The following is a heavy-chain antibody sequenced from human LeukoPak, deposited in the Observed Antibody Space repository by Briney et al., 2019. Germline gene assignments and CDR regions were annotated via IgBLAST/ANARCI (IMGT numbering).Heavy chain of an antibody. J-gene: IGHJ5*02. Sequence: ASVKVSCKASGYTFTSYDINWVRQATGQGLEWMGWMNPNSGNTGSAQRFQGRITMTRDTSISTAYMELSSLRFEDTAVYYCARGPLVRLPSSFDPWGQGTLVTASS. D-gene: IGHD3-16*02. V-gene: IGHV1-8*01. CDR3: ARGPLVRLPSSFDP. CDR1: GYTFTSYD. CDR2: MNPNSGNT.